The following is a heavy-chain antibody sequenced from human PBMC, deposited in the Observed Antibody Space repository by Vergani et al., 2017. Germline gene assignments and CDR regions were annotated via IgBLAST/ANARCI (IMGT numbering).Heavy chain of an antibody. D-gene: IGHD6-19*01. CDR1: GGSFSGYY. J-gene: IGHJ3*01. CDR2: IYTSGST. CDR3: ARDTAVADDVFDL. V-gene: IGHV4-59*10. Sequence: QVQLQQWGAGLLKPSETLSLTCAVYGGSFSGYYWNWIRQPADKTLEWIGRIYTSGSTDYNPTLRSRITLSLVRSTNQVSLKVSSVTAADTAVYFCARDTAVADDVFDLWGQGTLVSVSA.